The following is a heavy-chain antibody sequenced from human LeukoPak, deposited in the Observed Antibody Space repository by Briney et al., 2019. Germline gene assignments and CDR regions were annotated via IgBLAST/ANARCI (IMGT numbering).Heavy chain of an antibody. CDR3: TRDRLACTSTACYSSFDY. CDR2: IKEDGSEK. Sequence: PGGSLRLSCAASGFTFSNYWMNWVRQAPGKGLEWVANIKEDGSEKNYVDSVKGRFTISRDNAKNSLYLQMNSLRAEDTAVYYCTRDRLACTSTACYSSFDYWGQGTLVTVSS. CDR1: GFTFSNYW. J-gene: IGHJ4*02. V-gene: IGHV3-7*01. D-gene: IGHD2-2*01.